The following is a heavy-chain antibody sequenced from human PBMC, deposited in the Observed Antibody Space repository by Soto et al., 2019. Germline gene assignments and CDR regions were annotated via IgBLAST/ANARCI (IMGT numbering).Heavy chain of an antibody. V-gene: IGHV3-30*03. D-gene: IGHD4-17*01. Sequence: PGGSLRLSCAASGFSLSSYGFHWVRQPPGKGLEWVAFISFDASNEHYADSVKGRFTISRDNPKNTVYMEMSGLRDGDTAVYYCARASDYLSGHKYYGMDVWGRGTPVTVSS. CDR1: GFSLSSYG. CDR2: ISFDASNE. CDR3: ARASDYLSGHKYYGMDV. J-gene: IGHJ6*02.